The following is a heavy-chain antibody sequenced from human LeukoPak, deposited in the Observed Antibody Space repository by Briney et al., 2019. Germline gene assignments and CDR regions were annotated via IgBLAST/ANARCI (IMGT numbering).Heavy chain of an antibody. CDR2: ISSAGGYI. CDR1: GFTFSSYT. CDR3: ARLNNSAPAFDI. V-gene: IGHV3-21*01. Sequence: GGSLRLSCAASGFTFSSYTLNWVRQAPGKGLEWVSSISSAGGYIYYADSVKGRFTISRDNAKNSLYLQMNSLRAEDTAVYYCARLNNSAPAFDIWGQGTMVTVSS. D-gene: IGHD2-21*01. J-gene: IGHJ3*02.